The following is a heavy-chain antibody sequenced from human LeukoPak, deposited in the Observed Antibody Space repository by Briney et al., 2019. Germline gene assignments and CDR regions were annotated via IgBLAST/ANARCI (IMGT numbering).Heavy chain of an antibody. CDR1: GYSISSGYY. CDR3: ARDSFYAFDI. V-gene: IGHV4-38-2*02. J-gene: IGHJ3*02. CDR2: IYYSGST. Sequence: SETLSLTCTISGYSISSGYYWGWIRQPPGKGLEWIGSIYYSGSTYYNPSLKSQVTISVDTSKNQFSLKLSSVTAADTAVYYCARDSFYAFDIWGQGTMVTVSS.